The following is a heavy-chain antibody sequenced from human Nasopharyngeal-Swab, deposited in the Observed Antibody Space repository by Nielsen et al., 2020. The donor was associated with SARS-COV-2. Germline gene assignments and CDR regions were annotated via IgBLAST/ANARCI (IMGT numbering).Heavy chain of an antibody. CDR1: GFTFSSYA. CDR3: ARDPDLYCGGDCSTWGGLDY. J-gene: IGHJ4*02. V-gene: IGHV3-30-3*01. D-gene: IGHD2-21*02. Sequence: GGSLRLSCAASGFTFSSYAMHWVRQAPGKGLEWVAVISYDGSNKYYADSVKGRFTISRDNSKNTLYLQMNSLRAEDTAVYYCARDPDLYCGGDCSTWGGLDYWGQGTLVTVSS. CDR2: ISYDGSNK.